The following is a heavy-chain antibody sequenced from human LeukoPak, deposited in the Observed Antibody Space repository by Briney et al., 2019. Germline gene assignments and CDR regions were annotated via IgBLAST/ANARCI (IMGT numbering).Heavy chain of an antibody. J-gene: IGHJ4*02. CDR3: ASEGRGYYSFFDY. V-gene: IGHV4-59*01. CDR2: IFYSGST. CDR1: GGSISGYY. D-gene: IGHD3-3*01. Sequence: SETLSLTCSVSGGSISGYYWSWIRQPPGKGLEWIGYIFYSGSTNYNPSLKSRVTISVDTSKNQFSLKLTSVTAADTAVYYCASEGRGYYSFFDYWGQGTLVTVSS.